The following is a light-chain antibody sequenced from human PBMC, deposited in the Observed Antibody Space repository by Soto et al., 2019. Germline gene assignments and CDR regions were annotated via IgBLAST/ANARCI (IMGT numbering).Light chain of an antibody. Sequence: DIQMTQSPSSLSASVGHRVTITCRASQGISNYLAWFQKKPGKAPELLIYAASTLHSGVPSRFSGGGSGTEFTLTISSLQPEDVAVYYCQKDNSAPRTFGQGTKVEI. CDR1: QGISNY. CDR2: AAS. J-gene: IGKJ1*01. V-gene: IGKV1-27*01. CDR3: QKDNSAPRT.